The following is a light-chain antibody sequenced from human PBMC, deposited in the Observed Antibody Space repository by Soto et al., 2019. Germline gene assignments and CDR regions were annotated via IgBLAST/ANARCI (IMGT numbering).Light chain of an antibody. J-gene: IGLJ2*01. CDR1: SSNIGAGYD. V-gene: IGLV1-40*01. CDR3: QSYDSGLSGSV. CDR2: GNS. Sequence: QSVLTQPPSVSGAPGQRVTISCTGSSSNIGAGYDVHWYQQLPGTAPKLHIYGNSNRPSGVPDRFSGSKSGTSASLAITGLQAEDEADYYCQSYDSGLSGSVFGGGTKLTVL.